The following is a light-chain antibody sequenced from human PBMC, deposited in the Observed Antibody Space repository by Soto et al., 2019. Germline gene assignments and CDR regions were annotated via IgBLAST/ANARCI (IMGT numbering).Light chain of an antibody. J-gene: IGLJ2*01. CDR2: EVT. V-gene: IGLV2-8*01. Sequence: QSALTQPPSASGFPGQSVTISCTGTSSDVGGYNYVSWYQQHPGKAPKLMIYEVTKRPSGVPDRFSGSKFDNTASLTVSGLQDEDEADYYCSSYAGSNVVFGGGTKLTVL. CDR3: SSYAGSNVV. CDR1: SSDVGGYNY.